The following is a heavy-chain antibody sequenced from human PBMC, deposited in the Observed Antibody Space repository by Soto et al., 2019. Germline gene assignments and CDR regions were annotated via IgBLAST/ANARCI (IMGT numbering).Heavy chain of an antibody. CDR2: IYYSGST. Sequence: SETLSLTCTVSGGSISSSSYYWGWIRQPPGKGLEWIGSIYYSGSTYYNPSLKSRVTISVDTSKNQFSLKLSSVTAADTAVYYCARDDFTNWFDPWGQGTLVTVSS. J-gene: IGHJ5*02. V-gene: IGHV4-39*07. D-gene: IGHD2-21*02. CDR3: ARDDFTNWFDP. CDR1: GGSISSSSYY.